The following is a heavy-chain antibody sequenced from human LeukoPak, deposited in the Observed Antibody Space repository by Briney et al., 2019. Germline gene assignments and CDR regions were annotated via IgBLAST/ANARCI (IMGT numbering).Heavy chain of an antibody. CDR2: INHSGST. D-gene: IGHD3-10*01. Sequence: SETLSLTCAVYGGSFSGYYWSWIRQPPGKGLEWIGEINHSGSTNYNPSLKSRVTISVDTSKNQFSLKLTSVTAADTAVYYCARGFGASRYGFDIWGQGTMVTVSS. J-gene: IGHJ3*02. V-gene: IGHV4-34*01. CDR1: GGSFSGYY. CDR3: ARGFGASRYGFDI.